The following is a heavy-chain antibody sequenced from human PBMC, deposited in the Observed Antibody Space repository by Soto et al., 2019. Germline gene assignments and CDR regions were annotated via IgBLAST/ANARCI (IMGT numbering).Heavy chain of an antibody. CDR1: GGSISSYY. Sequence: SETLSLTCTVSGGSISSYYWSWIRQPPGKGLEWIGYIYYSGSTNYNPSLKSRVTISVDTSKNQFSLKLSSVTAADTAVYYCARVLCGSNCWFDPWGQGTLVTVSS. V-gene: IGHV4-59*01. CDR3: ARVLCGSNCWFDP. CDR2: IYYSGST. D-gene: IGHD1-1*01. J-gene: IGHJ5*02.